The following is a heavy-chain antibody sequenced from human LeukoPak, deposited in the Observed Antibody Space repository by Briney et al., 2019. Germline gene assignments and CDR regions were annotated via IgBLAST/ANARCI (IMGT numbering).Heavy chain of an antibody. V-gene: IGHV4-59*08. CDR2: IYYNGTT. CDR3: ARQCCPAVAGTFFDY. J-gene: IGHJ4*02. CDR1: GGSISSYY. D-gene: IGHD6-19*01. Sequence: SETLSLTCTVSGGSISSYYWSWIRQPPEKGLEWIGYIYYNGTTNYNPSLKSRVTISVDTSRNQFSLKLNSVTAADTAAYYCARQCCPAVAGTFFDYWGQGTPVTVSS.